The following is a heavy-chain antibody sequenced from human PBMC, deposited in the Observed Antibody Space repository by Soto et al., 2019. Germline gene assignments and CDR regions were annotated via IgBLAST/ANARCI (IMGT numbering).Heavy chain of an antibody. CDR2: INASNGNK. V-gene: IGHV1-3*01. Sequence: QVQLVQSGAEVKKHGASVKVSCKASGYTFTSYAMHWVRQAPGQRLEWMGWINASNGNKKYSQKFQGRVAMTRDTSASTGYMELSSLRSEDAAVYYCARGLAPYYLDSWGQGTLVTVSS. D-gene: IGHD6-19*01. CDR1: GYTFTSYA. CDR3: ARGLAPYYLDS. J-gene: IGHJ4*02.